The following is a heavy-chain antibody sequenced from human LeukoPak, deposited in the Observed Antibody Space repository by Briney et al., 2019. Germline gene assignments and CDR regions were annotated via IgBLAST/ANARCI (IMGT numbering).Heavy chain of an antibody. CDR1: GGSISSGGYY. CDR3: ARSVAGGKYFFDD. Sequence: SETLSLTCAVSGGSISSGGYYWSWIRQHPGKGLEWIGYIYYSGSTYYNPSLKSRVTISVDTSMNQFSLRLTSVTAADTAVYYCARSVAGGKYFFDDWGQGALVTVSS. D-gene: IGHD2-8*02. J-gene: IGHJ4*02. V-gene: IGHV4-31*11. CDR2: IYYSGST.